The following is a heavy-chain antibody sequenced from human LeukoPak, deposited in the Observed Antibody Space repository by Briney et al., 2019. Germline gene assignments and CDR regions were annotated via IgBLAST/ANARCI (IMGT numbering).Heavy chain of an antibody. CDR3: AKVRFRGYSNHRGLYPEEYYFDY. V-gene: IGHV3-9*01. Sequence: PGGFLRLSCAASGFTFDDYAMHWVRQAPGKGLEWVSGISWNSGSIGYADSVKGRFTISRDNAKNSLYLRMNSLRAEDTALYYCAKVRFRGYSNHRGLYPEEYYFDYWGQGTLVTVSS. J-gene: IGHJ4*02. D-gene: IGHD4-11*01. CDR1: GFTFDDYA. CDR2: ISWNSGSI.